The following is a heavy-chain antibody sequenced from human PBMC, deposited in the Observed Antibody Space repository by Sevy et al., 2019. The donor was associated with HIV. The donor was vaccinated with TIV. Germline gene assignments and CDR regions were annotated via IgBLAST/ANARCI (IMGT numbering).Heavy chain of an antibody. V-gene: IGHV3-23*01. D-gene: IGHD3-16*02. J-gene: IGHJ4*02. CDR3: AKVQGYTNGHFDY. CDR1: GFTFSNYA. Sequence: GGSRRLSCAASGFTFSNYAMSWVRQAPGKGLEWVSSISGSRDTTYYAGSVKGRFSISRDNSKNTLYLQMTSLRAEDTALYYCAKVQGYTNGHFDYWGQGTLVTVSS. CDR2: ISGSRDTT.